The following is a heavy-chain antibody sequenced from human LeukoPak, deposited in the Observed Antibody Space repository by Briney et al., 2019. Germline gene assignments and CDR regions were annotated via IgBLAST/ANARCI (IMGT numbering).Heavy chain of an antibody. D-gene: IGHD6-19*01. V-gene: IGHV3-21*01. J-gene: IGHJ4*02. CDR1: GFTFSSYS. Sequence: PGGSLRLSCAASGFTFSSYSMNWVRQAPGKGLEWVSSISSSSSYIYYADSVKGRFTISRDNAKNSLYLQMNSLRAEDTAVYYCARVYSSGRWGGGEDYFDYWGQGTLVTVSS. CDR2: ISSSSSYI. CDR3: ARVYSSGRWGGGEDYFDY.